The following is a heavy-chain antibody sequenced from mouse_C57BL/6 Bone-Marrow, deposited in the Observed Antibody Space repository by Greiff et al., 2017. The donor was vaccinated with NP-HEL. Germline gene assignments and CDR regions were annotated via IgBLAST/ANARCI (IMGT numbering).Heavy chain of an antibody. CDR1: GYTFTSYW. Sequence: QVQLQQPGAELVKPGASVKMSCKASGYTFTSYWITWVKQRPGQGLEWIGDIYPGSGSTNYNEKFKSKATLTVDTSSSTAYMQLSSLTSEDSAVYYCARSSADSNYLAYWGQGTLVTVCA. J-gene: IGHJ3*01. CDR2: IYPGSGST. CDR3: ARSSADSNYLAY. V-gene: IGHV1-55*01. D-gene: IGHD2-5*01.